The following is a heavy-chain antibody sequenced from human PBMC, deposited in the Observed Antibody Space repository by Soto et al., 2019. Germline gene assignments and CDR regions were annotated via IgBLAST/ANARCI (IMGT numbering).Heavy chain of an antibody. CDR3: ARRGSGSYYDY. CDR2: ISGSGGST. J-gene: IGHJ4*02. Sequence: EVQLLESGGGLVQPGGSLRLSCAASGFTFSSYAMSGVRQAPGKGLEWVSVISGSGGSTYYADSVKGRFTISRDNSKNTLYLQMNSLSAEDTAVYYCARRGSGSYYDYWGQGTLVTVSS. D-gene: IGHD1-26*01. V-gene: IGHV3-23*01. CDR1: GFTFSSYA.